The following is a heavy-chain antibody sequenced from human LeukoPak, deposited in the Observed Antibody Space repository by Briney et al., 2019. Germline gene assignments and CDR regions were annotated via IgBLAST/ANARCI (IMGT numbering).Heavy chain of an antibody. CDR1: GFTFSSYS. D-gene: IGHD6-6*01. CDR2: ISSSSSYI. CDR3: ARDATIIAARLSGY. J-gene: IGHJ4*02. V-gene: IGHV3-21*01. Sequence: GGSLRLSCAASGFTFSSYSMNWVRQAPGKGLEWVSSISSSSSYIYYADSVKGRFTISRDNAKNSLYLQMNSLRAEDTAVYYCARDATIIAARLSGYWGQGTLVTVSS.